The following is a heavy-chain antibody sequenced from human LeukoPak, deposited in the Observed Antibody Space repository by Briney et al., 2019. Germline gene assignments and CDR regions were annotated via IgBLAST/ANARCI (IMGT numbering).Heavy chain of an antibody. CDR1: GDSITSYY. V-gene: IGHV4-59*03. CDR2: SNSSGST. J-gene: IGHJ4*01. Sequence: SETLSLTCSVSGDSITSYYWSCLPEPPGKGLEWIGYSNSSGSTNYNPTLNSRVTIAVDTSNHQFSLKLSSVTAVDTAVYYCARAGIAAASLVHLDYWGQGTPVTVSS. D-gene: IGHD6-13*01. CDR3: ARAGIAAASLVHLDY.